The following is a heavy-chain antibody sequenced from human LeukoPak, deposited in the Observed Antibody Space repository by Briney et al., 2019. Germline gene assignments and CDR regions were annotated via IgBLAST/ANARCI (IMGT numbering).Heavy chain of an antibody. J-gene: IGHJ4*02. CDR1: GFTFSSYW. D-gene: IGHD2-2*03. CDR2: INSDGSST. Sequence: GGSLRLSCAASGFTFSSYWMHWVRQAPGKGLVWVSHINSDGSSTSYADSVKGRFSMSTDSAKYTASLHMNSLRVEDTAMYYCAMDINGDLFHVWGQGTPVTVSS. V-gene: IGHV3-74*01. CDR3: AMDINGDLFHV.